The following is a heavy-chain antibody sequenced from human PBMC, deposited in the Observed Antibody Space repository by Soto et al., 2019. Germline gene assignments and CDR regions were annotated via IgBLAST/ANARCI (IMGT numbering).Heavy chain of an antibody. CDR2: IQRIIDGETI. J-gene: IGHJ3*02. CDR1: GFTFSHVW. V-gene: IGHV3-15*01. D-gene: IGHD2-2*01. CDR3: STGASCSSINCRGAFDM. Sequence: EVQLVESGGGLGKPGGSLRLSCAASGFTFSHVWMSWVRQAPGKGLEWVGHIQRIIDGETIDYAAPVKSRFTITRGDAKDTPYLQMISLKSEDTAVYYCSTGASCSSINCRGAFDMWGQATVVTVSS.